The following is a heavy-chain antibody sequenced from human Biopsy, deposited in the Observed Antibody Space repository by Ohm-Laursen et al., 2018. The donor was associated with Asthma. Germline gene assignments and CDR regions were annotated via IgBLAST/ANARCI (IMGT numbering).Heavy chain of an antibody. V-gene: IGHV1-3*01. CDR2: INAGDGNT. D-gene: IGHD3-9*01. Sequence: ASVKVSCKDSGYTFINYAIHWVRQAPGHSLEWMGWINAGDGNTKYSQKFQGRVTITRDTSASTAYMDLRSLRSEDTAMYYCARTYYDFLTGQVNDAFALWGQGTMVTVSS. J-gene: IGHJ3*01. CDR3: ARTYYDFLTGQVNDAFAL. CDR1: GYTFINYA.